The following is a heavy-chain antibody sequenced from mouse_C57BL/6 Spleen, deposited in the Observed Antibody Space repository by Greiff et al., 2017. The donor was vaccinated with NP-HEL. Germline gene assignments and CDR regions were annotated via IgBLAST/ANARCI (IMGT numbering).Heavy chain of an antibody. CDR3: ARGSNYNYFDY. Sequence: EVHLVESGGGLVKPGGSLKLSCAASGFTFSSYAMSWVRQTPEKRLEWVATISDGGSCTCYPDNVKGRFTISRDNAKNHLYLQMSHLKSEDTAMYYCARGSNYNYFDYWGQGTTLTVSS. CDR1: GFTFSSYA. J-gene: IGHJ2*01. CDR2: ISDGGSCT. V-gene: IGHV5-4*01. D-gene: IGHD2-5*01.